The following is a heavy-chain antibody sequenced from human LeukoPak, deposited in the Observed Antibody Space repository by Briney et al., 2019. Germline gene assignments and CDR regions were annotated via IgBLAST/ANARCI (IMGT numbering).Heavy chain of an antibody. V-gene: IGHV4-59*08. Sequence: SETLSLTCTVSGGSISSYYWSWIRQPLGKGLEWIGYIYYSGSTNYNPSLKSRVTISVDTSKNQFSLKLSSVTAADTAVYYCARHSSGWYFDYWGQGTLVTVSS. CDR1: GGSISSYY. CDR3: ARHSSGWYFDY. CDR2: IYYSGST. D-gene: IGHD6-19*01. J-gene: IGHJ4*02.